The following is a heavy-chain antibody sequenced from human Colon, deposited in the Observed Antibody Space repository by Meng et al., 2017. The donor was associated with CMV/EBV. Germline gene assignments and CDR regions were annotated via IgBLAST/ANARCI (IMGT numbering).Heavy chain of an antibody. Sequence: GESLKISCTASGFTFSSYSMNWVRQAPGEGLEWVSSISSSSSYIYYADSVEGRFTISRDNAKNSLYQQMNSLGDEDTAVYYCARDGYNRGQFDSWGQGTLVTVSS. CDR3: ARDGYNRGQFDS. CDR2: ISSSSSYI. V-gene: IGHV3-21*01. CDR1: GFTFSSYS. D-gene: IGHD5-24*01. J-gene: IGHJ4*02.